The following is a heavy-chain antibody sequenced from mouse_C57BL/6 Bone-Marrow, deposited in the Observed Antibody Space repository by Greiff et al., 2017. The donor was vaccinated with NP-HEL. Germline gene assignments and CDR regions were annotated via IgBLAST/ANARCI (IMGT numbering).Heavy chain of an antibody. D-gene: IGHD3-2*02. CDR3: ATSSGYPYYYAMDY. J-gene: IGHJ4*01. CDR1: GYTFTSYW. V-gene: IGHV1-50*01. CDR2: IDPSDSYT. Sequence: QVHVKQPGAELVKPGASVKLSCKASGYTFTSYWMQWVKQRPGQGLEWIGEIDPSDSYTNYNQKFKGKATLTVDTSSSTAYMQLSSLTSEDSAVYYCATSSGYPYYYAMDYWGQGTSVTVSS.